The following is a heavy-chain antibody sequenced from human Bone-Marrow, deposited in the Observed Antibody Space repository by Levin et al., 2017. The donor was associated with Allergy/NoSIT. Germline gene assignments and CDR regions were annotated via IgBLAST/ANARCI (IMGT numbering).Heavy chain of an antibody. J-gene: IGHJ6*03. CDR2: IIPIFGTA. V-gene: IGHV1-69*13. Sequence: SVKVSCKASGGTFSSYAISWVRQAPGQGLEWMGGIIPIFGTANYAQKFQGRVTITADESTSTAYMELSSLRSEDTAVYYCARDGERRYCSGGSCYLDYYYYYMDVWGKGTTVTVSS. D-gene: IGHD2-15*01. CDR3: ARDGERRYCSGGSCYLDYYYYYMDV. CDR1: GGTFSSYA.